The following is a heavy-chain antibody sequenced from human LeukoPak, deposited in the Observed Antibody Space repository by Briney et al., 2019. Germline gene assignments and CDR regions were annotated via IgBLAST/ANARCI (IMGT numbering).Heavy chain of an antibody. CDR2: ILDHGNDE. Sequence: GGSLRLSCAASGVRFSGNNMHWVRRAPGKGLEWVAFILDHGNDEYHVDSVKGRSTISRDKSQNILFLQMNNLTPEDTAVYYCAKASHWSCDNWGQGSLVTVSS. CDR1: GVRFSGNN. J-gene: IGHJ4*02. CDR3: AKASHWSCDN. D-gene: IGHD2-8*02. V-gene: IGHV3-30*02.